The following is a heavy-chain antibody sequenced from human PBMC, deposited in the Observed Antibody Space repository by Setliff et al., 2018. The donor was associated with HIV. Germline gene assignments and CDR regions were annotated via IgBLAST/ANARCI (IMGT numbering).Heavy chain of an antibody. J-gene: IGHJ3*02. CDR1: GVSISSHY. V-gene: IGHV4-59*11. CDR3: ARVPPEYSSSSQAFDI. CDR2: IYNSGRT. D-gene: IGHD6-6*01. Sequence: SETLSLTCTVSGVSISSHYWSWIRQPPGKGLEWIGYIYNSGRTNYNPSLTSRVTISVDTSKNKFSLKMRSVTAADTAVYYCARVPPEYSSSSQAFDIWGQGTKVTVSS.